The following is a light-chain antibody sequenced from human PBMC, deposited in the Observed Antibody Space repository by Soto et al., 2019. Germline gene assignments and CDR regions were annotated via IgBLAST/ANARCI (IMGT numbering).Light chain of an antibody. V-gene: IGKV3-15*01. J-gene: IGKJ1*01. CDR1: QSVSGN. Sequence: EIVMTQSPATLSVSPGERATLSCRASQSVSGNLAWYQQKPGQAPRLLIYGASTRATGIPARFSGSGSGTEATLTIHSLQSEDFAVYYCQQYNNWPPSFGQGTKVEIK. CDR3: QQYNNWPPS. CDR2: GAS.